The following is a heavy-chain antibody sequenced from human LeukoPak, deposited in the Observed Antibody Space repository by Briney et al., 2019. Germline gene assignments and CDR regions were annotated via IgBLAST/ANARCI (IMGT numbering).Heavy chain of an antibody. CDR2: MRYDGSNR. D-gene: IGHD1-26*01. CDR3: AKGYGWEASYYYYYMDG. CDR1: GFTFSSYG. Sequence: GGSLRLSCAASGFTFSSYGMHWVRQAPGKGLEWVAFMRYDGSNRNYADSVKGRFTISRDNSKNTLYLQMNSLRAEDTALYYCAKGYGWEASYYYYYMDGWGKGTTVTISS. J-gene: IGHJ6*03. V-gene: IGHV3-30*02.